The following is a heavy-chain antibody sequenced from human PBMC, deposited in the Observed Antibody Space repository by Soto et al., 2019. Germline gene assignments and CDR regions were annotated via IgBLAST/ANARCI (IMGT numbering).Heavy chain of an antibody. CDR3: AKEDSSSWHYYYGMDV. J-gene: IGHJ6*02. Sequence: QVQLVESGGGVVQPGRSLRLSCAAYGFTFSSYGMNWVRQAPGKGLEWVAVISYDGSNKYYADSVKGRFTISRDSSKNMLYLQMNSLRAEDTAVYYCAKEDSSSWHYYYGMDVWGQGTTVTVSS. CDR1: GFTFSSYG. CDR2: ISYDGSNK. D-gene: IGHD6-13*01. V-gene: IGHV3-30*18.